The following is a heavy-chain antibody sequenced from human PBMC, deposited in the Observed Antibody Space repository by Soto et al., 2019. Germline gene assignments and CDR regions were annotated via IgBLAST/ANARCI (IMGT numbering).Heavy chain of an antibody. Sequence: PGGSLRLSCAASGFTFSSYAMHWVRQAPGKGLEWVAVISYDGSNKYYADSVKGRFTISRDNSKNTLYLQMNSLRAEDTAVYYCAKDLDYPYYFDYWGQGTLVTVSS. D-gene: IGHD5-12*01. CDR3: AKDLDYPYYFDY. CDR1: GFTFSSYA. CDR2: ISYDGSNK. V-gene: IGHV3-30-3*01. J-gene: IGHJ4*02.